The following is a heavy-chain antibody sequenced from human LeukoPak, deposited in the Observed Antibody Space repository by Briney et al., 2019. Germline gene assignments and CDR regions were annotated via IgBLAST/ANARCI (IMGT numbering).Heavy chain of an antibody. Sequence: SETLSLTCTVSGDSISSYYWSWIRQPPGKGLEWIGYIYYTGSTNYNPPLKSRVTISVDTPKNQFSLKLGSVTAADTAVYYCARVRHGWLDPWGQGTLVTVSS. CDR1: GDSISSYY. V-gene: IGHV4-59*01. CDR2: IYYTGST. D-gene: IGHD3-16*01. J-gene: IGHJ5*02. CDR3: ARVRHGWLDP.